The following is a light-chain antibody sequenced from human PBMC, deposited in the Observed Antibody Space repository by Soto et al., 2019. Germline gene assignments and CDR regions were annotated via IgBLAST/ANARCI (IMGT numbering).Light chain of an antibody. CDR3: QHYGASRWT. J-gene: IGKJ1*01. Sequence: EIVMTQSPGTLSVSPGERATLSCRASQSVSSNLAWYQQKPGQAPRLLIYGASTRATGIPARFSGSGSGTDFTLTISRLEPEDFGMYYCQHYGASRWTFGQGTKVEIK. CDR2: GAS. CDR1: QSVSSN. V-gene: IGKV3-15*01.